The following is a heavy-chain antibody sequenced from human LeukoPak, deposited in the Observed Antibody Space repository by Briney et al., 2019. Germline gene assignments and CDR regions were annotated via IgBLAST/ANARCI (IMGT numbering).Heavy chain of an antibody. D-gene: IGHD6-13*01. CDR2: ISSSSSYI. J-gene: IGHJ4*02. V-gene: IGHV3-21*01. CDR3: ARGGSSWPLPFDY. Sequence: IPGGSLRLSCAASGFTFSSYSMNWVRQAPGKGLEWVSSISSSSSYIYYADSVKGRFTISRDNAKNTLYLQMNSLRAEDTAVYYCARGGSSWPLPFDYWGQGTLVTVSS. CDR1: GFTFSSYS.